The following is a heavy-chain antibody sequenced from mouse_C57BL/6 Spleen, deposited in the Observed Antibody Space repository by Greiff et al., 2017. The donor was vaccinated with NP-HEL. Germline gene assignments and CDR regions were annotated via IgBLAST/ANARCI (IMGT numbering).Heavy chain of an antibody. CDR3: ARWYGGSSYNYAMDY. CDR2: IYPGSGST. J-gene: IGHJ4*01. CDR1: GYTFTSYW. V-gene: IGHV1-55*01. Sequence: QVQLQQPGAELVKPGASVKMSCKASGYTFTSYWITWVKQRPGQGLKWIGDIYPGSGSTNYNERFKSKATLTVDPSSSTAYMQLSSLTSEDSAVYYCARWYGGSSYNYAMDYWGQGTSVTVSS. D-gene: IGHD1-1*01.